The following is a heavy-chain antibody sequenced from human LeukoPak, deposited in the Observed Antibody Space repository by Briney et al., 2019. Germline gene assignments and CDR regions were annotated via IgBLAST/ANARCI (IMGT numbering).Heavy chain of an antibody. CDR3: ASQEGLWFRAQLWPSLDY. CDR2: INPNSGGT. Sequence: ASVKVSCKASGYTFTSYGISWVRQAPGQGLEWMGRINPNSGGTNYAQKFQGRVTMTRDTSISTAYMELSRLRSDDTAVYYCASQEGLWFRAQLWPSLDYWGQGTLVTVSS. CDR1: GYTFTSYG. V-gene: IGHV1-2*06. D-gene: IGHD5-18*01. J-gene: IGHJ4*02.